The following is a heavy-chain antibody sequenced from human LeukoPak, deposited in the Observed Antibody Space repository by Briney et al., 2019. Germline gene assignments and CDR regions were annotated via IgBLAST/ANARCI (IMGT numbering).Heavy chain of an antibody. V-gene: IGHV3-23*01. D-gene: IGHD6-13*01. CDR1: GFTFSSYA. Sequence: QPGGSLRLSCAASGFTFSSYAMSWVRQAPGKGLEWVSAISGSGGSTYYADSVKGRFTISRDNSKNTLYLQMNSLRAEGAAVYYCAKDKQQQLVPFDPWGQGTLVTVSS. CDR3: AKDKQQQLVPFDP. J-gene: IGHJ5*02. CDR2: ISGSGGST.